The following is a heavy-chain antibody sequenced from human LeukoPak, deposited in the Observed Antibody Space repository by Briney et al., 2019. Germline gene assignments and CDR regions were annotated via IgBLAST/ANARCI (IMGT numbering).Heavy chain of an antibody. V-gene: IGHV3-30-3*01. CDR2: ISYDGSNK. CDR3: AREKVVIAVAGPPDY. J-gene: IGHJ4*02. CDR1: GGTFSSYA. D-gene: IGHD6-19*01. Sequence: SCKASGGTFSSYAMHWVRQAPGKGLEWVAVISYDGSNKYYADSVKGRFTISRDNSKNTLYLQMNSLRTEDTAVYYCAREKVVIAVAGPPDYWGQGTLVTVSS.